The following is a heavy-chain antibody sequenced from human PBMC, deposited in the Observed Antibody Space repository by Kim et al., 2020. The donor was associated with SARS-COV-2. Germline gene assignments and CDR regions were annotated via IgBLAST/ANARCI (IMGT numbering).Heavy chain of an antibody. CDR3: ACHEGSYYDILPGGNYYYYYGRDA. Sequence: SVKVSCKASGGTFSSYAISWVRQAPGQGLEWMGGIIPIFGTANYAQKFQGRVTITADESTSTAYMELSSLRSEDTAVYYCACHEGSYYDILPGGNYYYYYGRDASGHGTTVPLS. J-gene: IGHJ6*02. CDR2: IIPIFGTA. V-gene: IGHV1-69*13. D-gene: IGHD3-9*01. CDR1: GGTFSSYA.